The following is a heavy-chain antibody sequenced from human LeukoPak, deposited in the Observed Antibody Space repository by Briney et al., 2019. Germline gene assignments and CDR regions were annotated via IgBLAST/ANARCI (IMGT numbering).Heavy chain of an antibody. D-gene: IGHD4-23*01. CDR2: IYSGGSI. Sequence: GGSLRLSCAASGLTVSSYMSWVRQAPGKGLEWVSVIYSGGSIYYADSVKGRFTISRDKSKNTLYLQMNSLRAEDTAVYYCTRPPYGGVDYWGQGTLVTVSS. CDR3: TRPPYGGVDY. V-gene: IGHV3-66*04. CDR1: GLTVSSY. J-gene: IGHJ4*02.